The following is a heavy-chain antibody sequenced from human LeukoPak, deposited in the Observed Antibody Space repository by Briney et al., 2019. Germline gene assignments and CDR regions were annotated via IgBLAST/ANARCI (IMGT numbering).Heavy chain of an antibody. CDR2: IYYSGST. D-gene: IGHD3-10*01. V-gene: IGHV4-39*07. CDR3: ARAADMVRGVVGAFDI. Sequence: SETLSLTCTVSGGSISSSSYYRGWIRQPPGKGLEWIGSIYYSGSTYYNPSLKSRVTISVDTSKNQFSLKLTSVTAADTAVYYCARAADMVRGVVGAFDIWGQGTMVTVSS. J-gene: IGHJ3*02. CDR1: GGSISSSSYY.